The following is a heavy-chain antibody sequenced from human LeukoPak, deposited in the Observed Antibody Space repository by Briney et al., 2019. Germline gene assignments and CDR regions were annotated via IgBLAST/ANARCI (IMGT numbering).Heavy chain of an antibody. Sequence: SETLSLTCSVSGGSISSRSYYWGWVRQPPGKGLEWIGYIYYSGSTNYNPSLKSRVTISVDTSKNQFSLKLSSVTAADTAVYYCARLVYSSGWISYYWGQGTLVTVSS. D-gene: IGHD6-19*01. V-gene: IGHV4-61*05. J-gene: IGHJ4*02. CDR2: IYYSGST. CDR3: ARLVYSSGWISYY. CDR1: GGSISSRSYY.